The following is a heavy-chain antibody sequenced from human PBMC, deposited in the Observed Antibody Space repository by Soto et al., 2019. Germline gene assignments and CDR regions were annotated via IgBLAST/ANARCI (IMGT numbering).Heavy chain of an antibody. CDR2: IYHSGST. CDR3: ARVSGSYYYGMDV. V-gene: IGHV4-4*02. D-gene: IGHD1-26*01. J-gene: IGHJ6*02. Sequence: QVQLQESGPGLVKPSGTLSLTCAVSGGSISSSNWWSWVRQPPGKGLEWIGEIYHSGSTNYNPSLTSRATISVAKSKYQFSLKLSSVTAADTAVYYCARVSGSYYYGMDVWGQGTTVTVSS. CDR1: GGSISSSNW.